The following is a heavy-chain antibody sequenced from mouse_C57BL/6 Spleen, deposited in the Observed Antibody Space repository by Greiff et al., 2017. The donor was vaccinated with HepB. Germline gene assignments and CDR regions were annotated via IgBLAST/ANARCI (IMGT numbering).Heavy chain of an antibody. J-gene: IGHJ4*01. CDR2: IDPNSGGT. D-gene: IGHD4-1*01. V-gene: IGHV1-72*01. Sequence: QVQLQQPGAELVKPGASVKLSCKASGYTFTSYWMHWVKQRPGRGLEWIGRIDPNSGGTKYNEKFKSKATLTVDKPSSTACMQLSSLTSEDSAVYYCASLANWVYYYAMDYWGQGTSVTVSS. CDR1: GYTFTSYW. CDR3: ASLANWVYYYAMDY.